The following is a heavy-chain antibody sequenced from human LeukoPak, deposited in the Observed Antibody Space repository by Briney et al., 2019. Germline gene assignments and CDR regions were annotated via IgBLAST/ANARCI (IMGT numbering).Heavy chain of an antibody. Sequence: PSETLSLTCTVSGGSISISSYYWGWIRQPPGKGLEWIGSIYYSGNTYYSPSLKSRVTISVDTSKNQFSLRLSSVTAADTAVYYCARILRGEYLDYWGQGTLVTVSS. CDR1: GGSISISSYY. J-gene: IGHJ4*02. V-gene: IGHV4-39*01. D-gene: IGHD3-10*01. CDR3: ARILRGEYLDY. CDR2: IYYSGNT.